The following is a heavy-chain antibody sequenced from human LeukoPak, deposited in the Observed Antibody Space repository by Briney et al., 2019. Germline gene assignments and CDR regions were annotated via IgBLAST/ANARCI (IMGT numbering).Heavy chain of an antibody. CDR2: INWNGDTI. Sequence: GGSLRLSCAGSGYSFDDHGMSWVRQVPGKGLEWVSGINWNGDTIAYADPLKGRFTISRDNAKKSLHLQMDSLRVEDTAFYYCARGSTGYYYGFDYWAQGSLVIVSS. CDR1: GYSFDDHG. J-gene: IGHJ4*02. D-gene: IGHD3-22*01. CDR3: ARGSTGYYYGFDY. V-gene: IGHV3-20*04.